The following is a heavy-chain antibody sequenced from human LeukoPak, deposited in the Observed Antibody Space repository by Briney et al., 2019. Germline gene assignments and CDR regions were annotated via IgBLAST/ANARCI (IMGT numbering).Heavy chain of an antibody. J-gene: IGHJ6*02. Sequence: GGSLRLSCAASGFTFSSYAMHWVRQAPGKGLEWVAVISYDGSNKYYADSVKGRFTISRDNSKNTLYLQMNSLRAEDTAVYYCAKDRAQYQLLSYGMDVWGQGTTVTVSS. CDR3: AKDRAQYQLLSYGMDV. D-gene: IGHD2-2*01. V-gene: IGHV3-30-3*01. CDR2: ISYDGSNK. CDR1: GFTFSSYA.